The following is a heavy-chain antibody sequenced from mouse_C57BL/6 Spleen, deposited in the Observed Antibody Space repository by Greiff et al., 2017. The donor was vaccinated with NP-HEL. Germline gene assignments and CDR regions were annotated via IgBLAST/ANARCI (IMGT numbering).Heavy chain of an antibody. Sequence: DVKLVESEGGLVQPGSSMKLSCTASGFTFSDYYMAWVRQVPEKGLEWVANINYDGSSTYYLDSLKSRFIISRDNAKNILYLQMSSLKSEDTATYYCARDRGYGSSFDYWGQGTTLTVSS. J-gene: IGHJ2*01. D-gene: IGHD1-1*01. V-gene: IGHV5-16*01. CDR2: INYDGSST. CDR1: GFTFSDYY. CDR3: ARDRGYGSSFDY.